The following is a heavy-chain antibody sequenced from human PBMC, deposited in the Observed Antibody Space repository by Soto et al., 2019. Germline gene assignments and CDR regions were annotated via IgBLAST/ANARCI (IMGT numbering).Heavy chain of an antibody. J-gene: IGHJ6*02. CDR2: ISDSGDST. CDR3: ATGDAFRCSGTRCYTLGSYGLDV. Sequence: PGGSLRLSCAASGFTFSTYAMIWVHQAPGKGLEWVSAISDSGDSTNYADSVSGRFTVSRDNSKNTLSLQVNSLRAEDTAIYYCATGDAFRCSGTRCYTLGSYGLDVWGQGTTVTVSS. CDR1: GFTFSTYA. V-gene: IGHV3-23*01. D-gene: IGHD2-2*02.